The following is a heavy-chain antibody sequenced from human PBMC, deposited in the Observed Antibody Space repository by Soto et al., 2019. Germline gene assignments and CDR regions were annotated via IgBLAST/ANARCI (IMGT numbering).Heavy chain of an antibody. D-gene: IGHD2-21*01. V-gene: IGHV3-53*01. CDR2: MYAGGDT. Sequence: QSGGSLRLSCVASGLSVSDNYMGWVRQAPGRGLEWVSVMYAGGDTHYADSVKGRFTISRDKSENTLYLQMNSLRDEDTGVYFCVSRIPSWVFDYWGLGTLVTVYS. J-gene: IGHJ4*01. CDR3: VSRIPSWVFDY. CDR1: GLSVSDNY.